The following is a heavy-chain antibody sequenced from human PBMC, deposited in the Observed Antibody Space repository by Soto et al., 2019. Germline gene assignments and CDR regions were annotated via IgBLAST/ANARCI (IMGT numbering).Heavy chain of an antibody. Sequence: GASVKVSCKASGYTFTSYGISWVRQAPGQGLEWMGWISAYNGNTNYAQKLQGRVTMTTDTSTSTAYMELRSLRSDDTAVYYCARDRRAAAEYYYYYGMEVWGQGTTVTVSS. CDR2: ISAYNGNT. CDR1: GYTFTSYG. V-gene: IGHV1-18*01. D-gene: IGHD6-13*01. J-gene: IGHJ6*02. CDR3: ARDRRAAAEYYYYYGMEV.